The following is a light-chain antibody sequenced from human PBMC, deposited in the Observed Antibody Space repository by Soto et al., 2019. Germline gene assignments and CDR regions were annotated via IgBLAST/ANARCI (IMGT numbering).Light chain of an antibody. V-gene: IGKV1-5*01. CDR3: QHYNSYAEA. J-gene: IGKJ1*01. CDR1: QSISSW. CDR2: DAS. Sequence: NKVPGAHSSLSAFVGETGSNTGLASQSISSWLAWYQQKPGKAPKLLIFDASSLESGVPSRFSGSGSGTEFTLTISSLQSEDFAVYYCQHYNSYAEAFGQGTKVDIK.